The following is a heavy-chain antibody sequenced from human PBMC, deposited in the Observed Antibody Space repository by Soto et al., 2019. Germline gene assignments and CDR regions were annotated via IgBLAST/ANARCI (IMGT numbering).Heavy chain of an antibody. CDR3: ARVLGGYFDY. D-gene: IGHD2-15*01. J-gene: IGHJ4*02. V-gene: IGHV4-59*01. CDR1: GGSISSYY. CDR2: IYYSGST. Sequence: PSETLSLTCTVSGGSISSYYWSWIRQPPGKGLEWIGYIYYSGSTNYNPSLKSRVTISVDTSKNQFSLKLSSVTAADTAAYYCARVLGGYFDYWGQGTLVTVSS.